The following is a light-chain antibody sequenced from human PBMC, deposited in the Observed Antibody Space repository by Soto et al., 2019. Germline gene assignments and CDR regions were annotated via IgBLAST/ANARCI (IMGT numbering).Light chain of an antibody. CDR2: GAS. Sequence: EVVMPQSPATLSVSPGERATLSCRASQRISSNLAWYQQRPGQAPRLLIYGASTRAPGIPARFSGRGSETEFTLTISSLQSEDFAVYYCQHYNNWPPWTFGQGTKVEIK. CDR3: QHYNNWPPWT. J-gene: IGKJ1*01. CDR1: QRISSN. V-gene: IGKV3-15*01.